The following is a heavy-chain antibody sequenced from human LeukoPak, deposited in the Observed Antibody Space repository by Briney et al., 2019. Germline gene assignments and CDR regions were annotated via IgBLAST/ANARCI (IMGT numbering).Heavy chain of an antibody. CDR1: GYTFTNYG. J-gene: IGHJ4*02. CDR3: ARGGIPHQFISYFDY. V-gene: IGHV1-18*01. Sequence: ASVKVSCKASGYTFTNYGISWVRQAPGQGLEWIGWISADNGNTKYAQKFQGRVTMTTDTSTSTAYMELRSLRSDDTAVYYCARGGIPHQFISYFDYWGQGILVTVSS. CDR2: ISADNGNT. D-gene: IGHD3-10*01.